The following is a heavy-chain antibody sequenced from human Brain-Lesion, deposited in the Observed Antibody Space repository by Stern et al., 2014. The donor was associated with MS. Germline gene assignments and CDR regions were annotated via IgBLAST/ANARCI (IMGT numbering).Heavy chain of an antibody. J-gene: IGHJ4*02. Sequence: EMQLVESGGGLVKSGGSLRLSCAASGFTFSQAWMGWVRQVPGKGLEWVGHIKSRTEGGKAHYAASVQARFPVSRDNSANMLYLQMNSLTIEDTAVYYCVAGAQLWLWGQGTLVTVSS. D-gene: IGHD1-1*01. V-gene: IGHV3-15*01. CDR1: GFTFSQAW. CDR2: IKSRTEGGKA. CDR3: VAGAQLWL.